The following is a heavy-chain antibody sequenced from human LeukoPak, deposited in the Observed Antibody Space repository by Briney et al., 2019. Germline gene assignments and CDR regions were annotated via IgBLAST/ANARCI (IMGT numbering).Heavy chain of an antibody. CDR1: GYTLTELS. V-gene: IGHV1-24*01. CDR3: ATAAPGIAAAGPSYYYYYGMDV. CDR2: FDPEDGET. Sequence: GASVTVSCTVSGYTLTELSMHWVRQAPGKGLEWMGGFDPEDGETIYAQKFQGRVTMTEDTSTDTAYMELSSLRSEDTAVYYCATAAPGIAAAGPSYYYYYGMDVWGQGTTVTVSS. J-gene: IGHJ6*02. D-gene: IGHD6-13*01.